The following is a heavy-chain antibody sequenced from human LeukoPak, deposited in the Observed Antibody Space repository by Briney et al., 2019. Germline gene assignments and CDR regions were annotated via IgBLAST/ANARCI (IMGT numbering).Heavy chain of an antibody. Sequence: AGGSLSLSCAASGFTFSSYAMSWVRQAPGKGLEWVSAISGSGGSTYYADSVKGRFTISRDNSKNTLYLQMNSVRAEDTAVYYCAKLSGGVDYWGQGTLVTVSS. D-gene: IGHD3-10*01. J-gene: IGHJ4*02. CDR1: GFTFSSYA. CDR3: AKLSGGVDY. CDR2: ISGSGGST. V-gene: IGHV3-23*01.